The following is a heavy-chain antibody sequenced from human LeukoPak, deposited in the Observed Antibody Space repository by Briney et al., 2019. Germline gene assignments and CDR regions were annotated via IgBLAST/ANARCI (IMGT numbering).Heavy chain of an antibody. J-gene: IGHJ4*02. Sequence: SVKVSCKASGGTFSSYTISWVRQAPGQGLEWMGRIIPILGIANYAQKFQGRVTITADTSTDTAYMELSSLRSEDTAVYYCATDRQDSSGYFPENWGQGTLVTVSS. CDR3: ATDRQDSSGYFPEN. V-gene: IGHV1-69*04. CDR1: GGTFSSYT. CDR2: IIPILGIA. D-gene: IGHD3-22*01.